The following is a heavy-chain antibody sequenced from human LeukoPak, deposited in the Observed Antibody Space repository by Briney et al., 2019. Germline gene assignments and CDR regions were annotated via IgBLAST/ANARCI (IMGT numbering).Heavy chain of an antibody. CDR3: ARVITMVRGEDYFDY. V-gene: IGHV1-18*01. CDR1: GYTFTSYG. J-gene: IGHJ4*02. Sequence: ASVKVSCKASGYTFTSYGISWVRQAPGQGLEWMGWISADNGNTNYAQKLQGRVTMTTDTSTSTAYMELRSLRSDGTAVYYCARVITMVRGEDYFDYWGQGTLVTVSS. D-gene: IGHD3-10*01. CDR2: ISADNGNT.